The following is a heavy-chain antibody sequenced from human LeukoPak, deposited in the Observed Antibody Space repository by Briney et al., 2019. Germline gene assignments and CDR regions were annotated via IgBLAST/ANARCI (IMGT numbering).Heavy chain of an antibody. J-gene: IGHJ4*02. CDR2: IYTSGST. D-gene: IGHD1-26*01. CDR3: ARRLSVIVGAIRH. Sequence: PSETLSLTCTVSGGSISSGSYYWSWIRQPAGKGLEWIGRIYTSGSTNYNPSLKSRVTISVDTSKNQFSLKLSSVTAADTAVYYCARRLSVIVGAIRHWGQGTLVTVSS. V-gene: IGHV4-61*02. CDR1: GGSISSGSYY.